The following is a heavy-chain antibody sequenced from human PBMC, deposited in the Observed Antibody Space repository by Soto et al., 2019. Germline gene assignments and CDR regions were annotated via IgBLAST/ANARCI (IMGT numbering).Heavy chain of an antibody. CDR3: AGWAARPQTYYYYYYGMDV. J-gene: IGHJ6*02. D-gene: IGHD6-6*01. Sequence: QVQLVESGGGVVQPGRSLRLSCAASGFTFSSYAMHWVRQAPGKGLEWVAVISYDGSNKYYADSVKGRFTISRDNSKNTLYLQMNSLRAEDTAVYYCAGWAARPQTYYYYYYGMDVWGQGTTVTVSS. V-gene: IGHV3-30-3*01. CDR1: GFTFSSYA. CDR2: ISYDGSNK.